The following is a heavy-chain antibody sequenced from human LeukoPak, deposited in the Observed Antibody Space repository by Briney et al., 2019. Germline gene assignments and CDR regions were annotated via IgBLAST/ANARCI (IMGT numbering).Heavy chain of an antibody. V-gene: IGHV3-23*01. CDR3: AKGIQRYYYDSSGYYFDAFDI. Sequence: GRSLRLSCAASGFSFSSYGMSWVRQDPGKGLQWVSSISGSGGNTYYADSVKGRFTISRDNSKNTLNLQMNSLRAEDTAVYYCAKGIQRYYYDSSGYYFDAFDIWGQGTMVTVSS. J-gene: IGHJ3*02. D-gene: IGHD3-22*01. CDR1: GFSFSSYG. CDR2: ISGSGGNT.